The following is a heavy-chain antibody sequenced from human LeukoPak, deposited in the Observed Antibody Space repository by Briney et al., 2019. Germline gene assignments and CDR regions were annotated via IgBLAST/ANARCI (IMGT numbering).Heavy chain of an antibody. CDR1: GFTFSSYG. CDR3: ARGAPPEFYYDFWSGYYGAPNFDY. Sequence: GSLRLSCAASGFTFSSYGMHWVRQPPGKGLEWIGEIYHSGSTNYNPSLKSRVTISVDTSKNQFSLKLSSVTAADTAVYYCARGAPPEFYYDFWSGYYGAPNFDYWGQGTLVTVSS. V-gene: IGHV4-34*01. D-gene: IGHD3-3*01. J-gene: IGHJ4*02. CDR2: IYHSGST.